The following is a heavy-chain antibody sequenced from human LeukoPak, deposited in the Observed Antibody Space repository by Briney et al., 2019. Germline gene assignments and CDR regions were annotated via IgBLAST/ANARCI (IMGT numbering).Heavy chain of an antibody. D-gene: IGHD3-16*02. CDR1: GFTFSNYW. J-gene: IGHJ4*02. CDR2: INKDESEK. V-gene: IGHV3-7*05. CDR3: ARDSSPGYYDYVWGTYPRY. Sequence: GGSLRLSCAASGFTFSNYWMSWVRQAPGKGLEWVANINKDESEKNYVDSVKGRFIISRDNAKNSVYLQMNNLRAEDTAVYYCARDSSPGYYDYVWGTYPRYWGQRTLVTVSS.